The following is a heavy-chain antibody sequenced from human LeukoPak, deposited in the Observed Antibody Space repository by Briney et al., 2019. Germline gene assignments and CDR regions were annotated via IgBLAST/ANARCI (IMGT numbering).Heavy chain of an antibody. Sequence: GGSLRLSCAASGFTFSSYWMSWVRQVPGKGLEWVANIKQDGSGKYYVDSVKGRFTISRDNAKNSLYLQMNSLRAEDTAVYYCARWTRGEQQLVRSNWFDPWGQGTLVTVSS. D-gene: IGHD6-13*01. J-gene: IGHJ5*02. V-gene: IGHV3-7*01. CDR3: ARWTRGEQQLVRSNWFDP. CDR1: GFTFSSYW. CDR2: IKQDGSGK.